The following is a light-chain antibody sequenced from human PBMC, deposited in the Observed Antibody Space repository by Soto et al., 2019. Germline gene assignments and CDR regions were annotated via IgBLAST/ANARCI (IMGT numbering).Light chain of an antibody. J-gene: IGKJ1*01. V-gene: IGKV2-28*01. CDR1: QSLLHSNGYNY. CDR3: VQALQSPPWT. Sequence: DIVVTQSPLTLPVTPGETASISCRSSQSLLHSNGYNYLDWYLQKPGQSPQLLIYLGSNRASGVPDRFSGSGSGTDFTLKISRVEVEDVGVYYCVQALQSPPWTFGQGTKVEIK. CDR2: LGS.